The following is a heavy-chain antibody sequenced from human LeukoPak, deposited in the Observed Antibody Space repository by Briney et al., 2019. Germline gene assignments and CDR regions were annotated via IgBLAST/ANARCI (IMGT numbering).Heavy chain of an antibody. V-gene: IGHV7-4-1*02. D-gene: IGHD3-16*02. CDR1: GYSFTNYA. CDR3: ARAFHSLGGLSLQDY. Sequence: ASVKVSCKASGYSFTNYAMNWVRQAPGQGLEWMGWIHPSTGNPTYAQGFTGRFVFSLDTSVSTTYLQISSLKAEDTAVYFCARAFHSLGGLSLQDYWGQGTLLTVSS. CDR2: IHPSTGNP. J-gene: IGHJ4*02.